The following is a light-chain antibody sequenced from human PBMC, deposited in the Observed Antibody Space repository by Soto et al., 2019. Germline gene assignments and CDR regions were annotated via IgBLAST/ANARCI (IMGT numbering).Light chain of an antibody. V-gene: IGKV3-15*01. CDR1: QSVSSN. CDR2: GAS. Sequence: EIVMTQSPATLSVSPGERATLSCRASQSVSSNLAWYQQKPGQPPRLLIYGASFRATGIPARFSGSGSGTELTLTISSLQSEDLAVYYCQQYNNWPPYTFGQGTKLEIK. CDR3: QQYNNWPPYT. J-gene: IGKJ2*01.